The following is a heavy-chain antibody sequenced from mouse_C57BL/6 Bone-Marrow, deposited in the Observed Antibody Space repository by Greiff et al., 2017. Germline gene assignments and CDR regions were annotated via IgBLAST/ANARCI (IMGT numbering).Heavy chain of an antibody. V-gene: IGHV1-72*01. D-gene: IGHD3-2*02. CDR2: IDPNSGGT. CDR3: ARRGAQATFAWFAY. CDR1: GCTFTSYW. J-gene: IGHJ3*01. Sequence: QVQLKQPGAELVKPGASVKLSCKASGCTFTSYWMHWVKQRPGRGLEWIGRIDPNSGGTKYNEKFKSKATLTVDKPSSTAYMQLSSLTSEDSAVYYCARRGAQATFAWFAYWGQGTLVTVSA.